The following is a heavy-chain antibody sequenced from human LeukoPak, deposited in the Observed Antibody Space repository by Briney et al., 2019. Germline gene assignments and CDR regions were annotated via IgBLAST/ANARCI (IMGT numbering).Heavy chain of an antibody. V-gene: IGHV1-69*13. CDR2: IIPILGTA. J-gene: IGHJ4*02. CDR3: ARYTAMDLLPDY. Sequence: SVKVSCKASGGTFSSYAISWVRQAPGQGLEWMGGIIPILGTANYAQKFQGRVTITADESTSTAYMELSSLRSEDTAVYYCARYTAMDLLPDYWGQGTLVTVSS. CDR1: GGTFSSYA. D-gene: IGHD5-18*01.